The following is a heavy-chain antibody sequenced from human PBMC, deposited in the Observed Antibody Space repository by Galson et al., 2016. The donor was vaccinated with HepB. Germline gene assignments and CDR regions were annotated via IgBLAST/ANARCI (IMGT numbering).Heavy chain of an antibody. J-gene: IGHJ5*02. V-gene: IGHV3-30*18. Sequence: SLRLSCAVSGFTFNSFAMHWVRQAPGKGLDWVAVISYDGSTIFYGDSVKGRFTISRDDLKNTVYLQMNSLRAEDTALYYCAKGALKYSSCWFDWFDPWGQGTLVTVSS. CDR3: AKGALKYSSCWFDWFDP. D-gene: IGHD6-19*01. CDR1: GFTFNSFA. CDR2: ISYDGSTI.